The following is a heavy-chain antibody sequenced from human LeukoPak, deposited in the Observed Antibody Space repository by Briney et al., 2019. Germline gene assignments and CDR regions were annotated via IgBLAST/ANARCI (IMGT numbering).Heavy chain of an antibody. CDR1: GGSFSGYY. CDR3: ARVRGLSSRRRTGCTNGACYTEGHNWFDP. J-gene: IGHJ5*02. D-gene: IGHD2-8*01. CDR2: INHSGST. V-gene: IGHV4-34*01. Sequence: SETLSLTCAVYGGSFSGYYWSWIRQPPGKGLEWIGEINHSGSTNYNPSLKSRVTISVDTSKNQFSLKLSSVTAADTAVYYCARVRGLSSRRRTGCTNGACYTEGHNWFDPWGQGTLVTVSS.